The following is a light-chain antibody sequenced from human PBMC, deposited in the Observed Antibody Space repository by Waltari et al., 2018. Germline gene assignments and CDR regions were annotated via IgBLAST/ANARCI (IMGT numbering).Light chain of an antibody. CDR3: MQILQPART. V-gene: IGKV2-28*01. Sequence: DILMTQSPLSLPVTPGEPASISCRSRQSFLHSNGYNYLDWYLQKPGQSPQVLIYLGSNRASGVPDRFSGSGSGTDFTLNISRVEAEDVGVYYCMQILQPARTFGQGTRLEIK. J-gene: IGKJ2*01. CDR2: LGS. CDR1: QSFLHSNGYNY.